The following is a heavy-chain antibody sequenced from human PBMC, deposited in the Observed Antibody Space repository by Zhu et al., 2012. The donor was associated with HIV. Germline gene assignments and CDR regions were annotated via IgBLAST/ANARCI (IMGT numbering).Heavy chain of an antibody. V-gene: IGHV4-39*01. CDR3: ARRAGTMVRGVMSAFDI. CDR1: GGSISSSSYY. J-gene: IGHJ3*02. Sequence: QVQLQESGPGLVKPSETLSLTCTVSGGSISSSSYYWGWIRQPPGKGLEWIGSIYYSGSTYYNPSLKSRVTISVDTSKNQFSLKLSSVTAADTAVYYCARRAGTMVRGVMSAFDIWGQGTMVTVSS. CDR2: IYYSGST. D-gene: IGHD3-10*01.